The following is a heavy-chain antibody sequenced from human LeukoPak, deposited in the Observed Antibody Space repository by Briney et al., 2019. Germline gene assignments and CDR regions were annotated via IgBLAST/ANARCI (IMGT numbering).Heavy chain of an antibody. V-gene: IGHV1-18*01. CDR3: ARDENYYDSSGYYYVRGYYYYGMDV. CDR1: GYTFTSYG. Sequence: ASVKVSCKASGYTFTSYGISWVRQAPGQGLEWMGWISAHNGNTNYAQKLQGRVTTTTDTSTSTAYMELRSLRSDDTAVYYCARDENYYDSSGYYYVRGYYYYGMDVWGQGTTVTVSS. J-gene: IGHJ6*02. D-gene: IGHD3-22*01. CDR2: ISAHNGNT.